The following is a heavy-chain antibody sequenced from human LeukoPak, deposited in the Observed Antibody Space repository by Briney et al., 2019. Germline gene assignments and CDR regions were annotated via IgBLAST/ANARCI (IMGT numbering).Heavy chain of an antibody. J-gene: IGHJ4*02. D-gene: IGHD2-15*01. CDR3: ARDRVDSRYCSGGSCYGGFDY. V-gene: IGHV4-38-2*02. Sequence: SETLSLTCTVSGYSISSGYYWGWIRQPPGKGLEWIGSIYHSGSTYYNPSLKSRVTISVDTSKNQFSLKLSSVTAADTAVYYCARDRVDSRYCSGGSCYGGFDYWGQGTLVTVSS. CDR2: IYHSGST. CDR1: GYSISSGYY.